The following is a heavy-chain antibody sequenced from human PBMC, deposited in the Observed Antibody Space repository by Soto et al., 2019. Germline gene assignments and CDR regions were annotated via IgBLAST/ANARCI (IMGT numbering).Heavy chain of an antibody. Sequence: SETLPLTCTVSGGSISSGGYCWSWIRQHPGKGLEWIGYIYYSGSTYYNPSLKSRVTISVDTSKNQFSLKLSSVTAADTAVYYCARVFGGYNFEAGFDYWGQGTLVTVSS. CDR3: ARVFGGYNFEAGFDY. V-gene: IGHV4-31*03. J-gene: IGHJ4*02. D-gene: IGHD5-12*01. CDR1: GGSISSGGYC. CDR2: IYYSGST.